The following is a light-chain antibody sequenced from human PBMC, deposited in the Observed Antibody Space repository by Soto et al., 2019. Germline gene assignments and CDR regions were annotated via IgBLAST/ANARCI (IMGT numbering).Light chain of an antibody. CDR1: QEIRNY. J-gene: IGKJ2*01. CDR3: QQYDNLPRYT. Sequence: DIQMTQSPSALSASVGDRITITCQASQEIRNYLNWYQQKPGKAPSLLIYDASNLEAGVPSRFSGGGSETNFTFTILSLQPEDIATYYCQQYDNLPRYTFGPGTMLEI. V-gene: IGKV1-33*01. CDR2: DAS.